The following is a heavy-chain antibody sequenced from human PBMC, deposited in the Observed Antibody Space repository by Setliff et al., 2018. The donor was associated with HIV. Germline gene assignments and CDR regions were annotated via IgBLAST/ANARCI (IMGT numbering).Heavy chain of an antibody. Sequence: GGSLRLSCVASGFTFSSYCMDWFRQAPGKGLEWVSSISYGSTYIYQSDSVRGRFTISRDDAKNSLYLQMNSLRAEETAVYYCARLRVVVVPAASWYFDLWGRGTLVTVSS. CDR3: ARLRVVVVPAASWYFDL. V-gene: IGHV3-21*01. CDR1: GFTFSSYC. J-gene: IGHJ2*01. CDR2: ISYGSTYI. D-gene: IGHD2-2*01.